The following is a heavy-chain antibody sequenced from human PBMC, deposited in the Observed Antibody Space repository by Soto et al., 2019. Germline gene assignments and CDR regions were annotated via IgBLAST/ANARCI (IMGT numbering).Heavy chain of an antibody. CDR3: FRAVEIILVIPRVPAFLLNRTLDL. CDR2: ISYEGSNH. D-gene: IGHD3-9*01. J-gene: IGHJ2*01. V-gene: IGHV3-30-3*01. Sequence: KGLEWVEDISYEGSNHYSSASVKGRLTISRDNSKNTLYLQMNSLRAEDTAVYFCFRAVEIILVIPRVPAFLLNRTLDL.